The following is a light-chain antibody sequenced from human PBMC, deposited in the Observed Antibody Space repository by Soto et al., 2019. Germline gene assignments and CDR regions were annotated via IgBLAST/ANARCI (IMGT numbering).Light chain of an antibody. CDR3: QQSYSTPRT. CDR1: QTISTY. V-gene: IGKV1-39*01. J-gene: IGKJ1*01. CDR2: TAS. Sequence: DIEMTQSPSSLSASVGDRVAITCRASQTISTYLNWYHQKPGTAPKLLIYTASSLQGGVPPRFSGNGSGTLFTLTISSLQPEDFATYYCQQSYSTPRTFGQGTKVDIK.